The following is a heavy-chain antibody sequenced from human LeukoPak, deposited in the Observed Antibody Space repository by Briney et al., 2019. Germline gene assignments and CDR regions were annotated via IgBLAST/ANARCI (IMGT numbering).Heavy chain of an antibody. V-gene: IGHV3-9*01. D-gene: IGHD2-15*01. CDR2: ISWNSGSI. Sequence: PGRSLRLSCAASGFTFDDYVMHWVRHAPGKGLEWVSGISWNSGSIGYADSVKGRFTISRDNAKNSLYLQMNSLRAEDTALYYCAKGLGPWGVVAAYFDYWGQGTLVTVSS. J-gene: IGHJ4*02. CDR3: AKGLGPWGVVAAYFDY. CDR1: GFTFDDYV.